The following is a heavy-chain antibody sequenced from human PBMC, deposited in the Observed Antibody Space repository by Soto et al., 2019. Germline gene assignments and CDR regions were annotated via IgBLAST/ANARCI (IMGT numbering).Heavy chain of an antibody. V-gene: IGHV4-59*01. Sequence: SETLSLTCTVSGGSISSYYWSWIRQPPGKGLEWIGYIYYSGSTNYNPSLKSRVTISVDTSKNQFSLKLSSVTAADTAVYYCARARGDYGLYYFDYWGQGTLVTVSS. CDR2: IYYSGST. D-gene: IGHD4-17*01. CDR3: ARARGDYGLYYFDY. CDR1: GGSISSYY. J-gene: IGHJ4*02.